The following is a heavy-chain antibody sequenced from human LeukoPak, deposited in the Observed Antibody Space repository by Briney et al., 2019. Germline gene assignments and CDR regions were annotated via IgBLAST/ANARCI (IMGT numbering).Heavy chain of an antibody. D-gene: IGHD1-26*01. J-gene: IGHJ4*02. CDR3: ASGGPTRGTLDY. CDR2: VSGSGGNT. Sequence: GGSLRLSCAASGFSFSTYAMSWVRQAPGKGLEWVSSVSGSGGNTYYADSVKGRFTVSRDNSKNTLELQVNSLRVEDTAVYYCASGGPTRGTLDYWGQGTLVTVSS. V-gene: IGHV3-23*01. CDR1: GFSFSTYA.